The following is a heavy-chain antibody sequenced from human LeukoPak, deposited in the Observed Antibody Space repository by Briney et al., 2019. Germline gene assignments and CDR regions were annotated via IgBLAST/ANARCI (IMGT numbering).Heavy chain of an antibody. V-gene: IGHV4-34*01. CDR3: ARSPDSSGWLNY. CDR1: GGSFSGYY. CDR2: INHSGST. J-gene: IGHJ4*02. Sequence: SETLSLTCAVYGGSFSGYYWSWIRQPPGKGLEWIGEINHSGSTNYNPSLKSRVTISVDTSKNQFSLKLSSVTAADTAVYYCARSPDSSGWLNYWGQGTLVTVSS. D-gene: IGHD6-19*01.